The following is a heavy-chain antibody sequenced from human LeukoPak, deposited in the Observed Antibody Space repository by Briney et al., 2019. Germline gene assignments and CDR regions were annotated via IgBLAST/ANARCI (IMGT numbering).Heavy chain of an antibody. CDR2: INHSEST. D-gene: IGHD4-11*01. CDR3: ARVDSNYLPVRFDP. J-gene: IGHJ5*02. V-gene: IGHV4-34*01. CDR1: GGSFSGHY. Sequence: SETLSLTCAVYGGSFSGHYWSWIRQPPGKGLEWIGEINHSESTNYNPSLKSRVTISVDTSKNQFSLKLSSVTAADTAVYYCARVDSNYLPVRFDPWGQGTLVTVSS.